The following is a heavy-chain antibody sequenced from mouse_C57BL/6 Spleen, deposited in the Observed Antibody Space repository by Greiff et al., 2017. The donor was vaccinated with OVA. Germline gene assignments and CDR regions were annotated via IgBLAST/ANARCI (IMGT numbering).Heavy chain of an antibody. CDR1: GFTFSDYG. CDR2: ISSGSSTI. J-gene: IGHJ2*01. V-gene: IGHV5-17*01. Sequence: EVKLMESGGGLVKPGGSLKLSCAASGFTFSDYGMHWVRQAPEKGLEWVAYISSGSSTIYYADTVKGRFTISRDNAKNTLFLQMTSLRSEDTAMYYCARPGYSNYEDFDYWGQGTTLTVSS. D-gene: IGHD2-5*01. CDR3: ARPGYSNYEDFDY.